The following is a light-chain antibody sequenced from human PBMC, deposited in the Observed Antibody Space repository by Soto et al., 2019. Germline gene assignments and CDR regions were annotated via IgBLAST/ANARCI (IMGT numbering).Light chain of an antibody. CDR3: QQYRLSPK. Sequence: IVLTQSPGTLSLSPGERATLSCRASQGVSSTYLAWYRQKPGQAPRLLIYGASSRATGIPDRFSGSGSGTDLARPISRLESEVLAVYFWQQYRLSPKIGKGTKVDIK. CDR2: GAS. CDR1: QGVSSTY. V-gene: IGKV3-20*01. J-gene: IGKJ1*01.